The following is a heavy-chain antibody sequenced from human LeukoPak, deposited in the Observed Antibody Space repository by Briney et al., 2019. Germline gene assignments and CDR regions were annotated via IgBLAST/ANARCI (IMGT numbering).Heavy chain of an antibody. J-gene: IGHJ4*02. CDR3: AKESYSSGYYSDY. D-gene: IGHD3-22*01. Sequence: PGGSLRLSCAASALAFSSYAMSWVRQAPGKGLEWVSAISGSGYSTYYADSVKGRFTISRDNSKNTLDLQMNSLRAEDTAVYYCAKESYSSGYYSDYWGQGTLVTVSS. V-gene: IGHV3-23*01. CDR1: ALAFSSYA. CDR2: ISGSGYST.